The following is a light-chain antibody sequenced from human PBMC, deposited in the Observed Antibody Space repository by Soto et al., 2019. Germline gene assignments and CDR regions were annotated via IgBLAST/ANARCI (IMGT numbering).Light chain of an antibody. V-gene: IGKV3-11*01. Sequence: VLTQSPCTLSLSPGERATLSCRASQSVSSYLAWYQQKPGQAPRLLIYDASNRATGIPARFSGSGSGTDFTLTISSLEPEDFAVYYCQQRSNWPPTFGQGTRLEIK. CDR3: QQRSNWPPT. J-gene: IGKJ5*01. CDR2: DAS. CDR1: QSVSSY.